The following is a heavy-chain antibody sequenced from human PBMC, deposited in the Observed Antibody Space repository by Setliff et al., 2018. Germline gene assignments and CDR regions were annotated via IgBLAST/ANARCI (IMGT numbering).Heavy chain of an antibody. V-gene: IGHV3-7*01. J-gene: IGHJ4*02. CDR1: EFIFTNYW. CDR2: INQDGSEI. D-gene: IGHD3-3*01. Sequence: GGSLSLSCAASEFIFTNYWMSWVRQAPGKGLEWVANINQDGSEIYSVDSVKGRFTFSRDNAKNSLYLQMNGLRAEDTAVYYCARVFTILGVGAYYFDSWGQGTLVTVSS. CDR3: ARVFTILGVGAYYFDS.